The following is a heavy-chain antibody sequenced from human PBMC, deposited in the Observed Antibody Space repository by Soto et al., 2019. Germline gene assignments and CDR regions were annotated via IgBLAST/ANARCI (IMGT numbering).Heavy chain of an antibody. D-gene: IGHD3-22*01. J-gene: IGHJ4*02. CDR3: ARIDYDSSGYYGY. V-gene: IGHV3-48*03. CDR1: GFTFSSYE. Sequence: GSLRLSCAASGFTFSSYEMNWVRQAPGKGLEWVSYISSSGSTIYYADSVKGRFTISRDNAKNSLYLQMNSLRAEDTAVYYCARIDYDSSGYYGYWGQGTLVTVSS. CDR2: ISSSGSTI.